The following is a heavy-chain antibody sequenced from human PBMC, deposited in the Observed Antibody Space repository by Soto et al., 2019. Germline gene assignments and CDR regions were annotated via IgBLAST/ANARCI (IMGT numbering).Heavy chain of an antibody. D-gene: IGHD1-7*01. CDR2: ISYDGSNK. J-gene: IGHJ4*02. Sequence: GGSLRLSCAASGFTFSSYAMHWVRQAPGKGLEWVAVISYDGSNKYYADSVNGRFTISRDNSKNTLYLQMNSLRAEDTAVYYCARHHRKTGTTLGSPVYWGQGTLVTVSS. CDR3: ARHHRKTGTTLGSPVY. CDR1: GFTFSSYA. V-gene: IGHV3-30-3*01.